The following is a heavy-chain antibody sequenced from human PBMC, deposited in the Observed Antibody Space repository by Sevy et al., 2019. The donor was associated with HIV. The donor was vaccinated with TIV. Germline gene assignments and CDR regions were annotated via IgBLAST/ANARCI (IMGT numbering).Heavy chain of an antibody. CDR3: VRDIGRISLMG. J-gene: IGHJ4*02. V-gene: IGHV4-38-2*02. Sequence: SETLSLTCFVSGDSINSGYYWGWIRHSPGKGLEWIGSIYHSGTTYYNPSLKSRVTISVYMSKNQFALTLTSVTAADTAVYYCVRDIGRISLMGWGQGTLVTVSS. CDR2: IYHSGTT. CDR1: GDSINSGYY. D-gene: IGHD2-8*01.